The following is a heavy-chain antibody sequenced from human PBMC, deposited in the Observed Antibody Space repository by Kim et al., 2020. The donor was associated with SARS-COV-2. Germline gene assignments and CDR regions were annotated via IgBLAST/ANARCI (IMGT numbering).Heavy chain of an antibody. J-gene: IGHJ3*02. V-gene: IGHV4-4*07. CDR2: IYTSGST. CDR1: GGSIRSYY. CDR3: ARVFYGSGSYYNNAFDI. Sequence: SETLSLTCIVSGGSIRSYYWSWIRQPAGKGLEWIGRIYTSGSTNYNPSLKSRVTMSVDTSKNQFSLKLSSVTAADTAVYYCARVFYGSGSYYNNAFDIWGHGEMGTVSS. D-gene: IGHD3-10*01.